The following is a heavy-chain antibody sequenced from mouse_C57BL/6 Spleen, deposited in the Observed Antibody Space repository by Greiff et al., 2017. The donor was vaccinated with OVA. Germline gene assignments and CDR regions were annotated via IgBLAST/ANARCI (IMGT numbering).Heavy chain of an antibody. CDR3: ARTYGSSYVDY. Sequence: QVQLQQPGAELVMPGASVKLSCKASGYTFTSYWMHWVKQRPGQGLEWIGEIDPSDSYTNYTQKFKGKSTLTVDKSSSTAYMQLSSLTSEDSAAYYGARTYGSSYVDYWGQGTTLTVSS. J-gene: IGHJ2*01. D-gene: IGHD1-1*01. CDR1: GYTFTSYW. V-gene: IGHV1-69*01. CDR2: IDPSDSYT.